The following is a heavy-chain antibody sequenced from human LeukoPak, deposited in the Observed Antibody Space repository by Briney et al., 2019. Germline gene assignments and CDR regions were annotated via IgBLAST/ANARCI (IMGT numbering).Heavy chain of an antibody. J-gene: IGHJ6*02. CDR3: ARGHNHYYYGMDV. V-gene: IGHV3-53*04. CDR1: GFTVSSNN. CDR2: IYSGGTT. Sequence: PGGSLRLSCAASGFTVSSNNMNWVRQAPGKGLQWVSVIYSGGTTYYADSVKGRFTFSRHNSKNTLYLQMTSLRPEDTAVYYCARGHNHYYYGMDVWGQGTTVTVSS. D-gene: IGHD1-1*01.